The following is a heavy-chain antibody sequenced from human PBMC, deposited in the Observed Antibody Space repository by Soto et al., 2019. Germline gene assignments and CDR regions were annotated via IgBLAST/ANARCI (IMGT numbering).Heavy chain of an antibody. D-gene: IGHD1-26*01. Sequence: HPGVSLRLSCAASGFTFNDNAMHWVRQAPGKGLEWVSGISWSSGNIGYADSVKGRFTISRDNSKNTLYLQMNSLRAEDTAVYYCAKDYFETGRIGFDIWGQGTMVTVSS. CDR1: GFTFNDNA. CDR3: AKDYFETGRIGFDI. V-gene: IGHV3-9*01. J-gene: IGHJ3*02. CDR2: ISWSSGNI.